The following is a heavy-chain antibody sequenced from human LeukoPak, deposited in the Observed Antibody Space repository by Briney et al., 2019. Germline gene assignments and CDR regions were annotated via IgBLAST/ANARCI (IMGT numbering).Heavy chain of an antibody. CDR2: FDPEDGET. V-gene: IGHV1-24*01. Sequence: GASVKVSCKASGYTLTELSMHWVRQAPGKGPEWMGGFDPEDGETIYAQKFQGRVTMTEDTSTDTAYMELSSLRSEDTAVYYCATDDDSSGSFDYWGQGTLVTVSS. CDR3: ATDDDSSGSFDY. J-gene: IGHJ4*02. CDR1: GYTLTELS. D-gene: IGHD3-22*01.